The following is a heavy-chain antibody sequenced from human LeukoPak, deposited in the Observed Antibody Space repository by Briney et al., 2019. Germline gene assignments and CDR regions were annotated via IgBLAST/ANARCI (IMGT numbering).Heavy chain of an antibody. J-gene: IGHJ6*04. CDR3: ARSTMVRGVTYYYYYGMDV. CDR2: IWYDGSNK. Sequence: GGSLRLSCTASAFTFSSYGMHWVRQAPGKGLEWVAVIWYDGSNKYYADSVKGRFTISRDNSKNTLYLQMNSLRAEDTAVCYCARSTMVRGVTYYYYYGMDVWGKGTTVTVSS. D-gene: IGHD3-10*01. CDR1: AFTFSSYG. V-gene: IGHV3-33*01.